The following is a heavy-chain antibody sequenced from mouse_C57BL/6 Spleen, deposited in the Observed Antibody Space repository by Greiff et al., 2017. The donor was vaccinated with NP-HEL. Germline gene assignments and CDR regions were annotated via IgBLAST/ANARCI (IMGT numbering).Heavy chain of an antibody. Sequence: EVKLVESGPGLVKPSQSLSLTCSVTGYSITSGYYWNWIRQFPGNKLEWMGYISYDGSNNYNPSLKNRISITRDTSKNQFFLKLNSVTTEDTATYYCARLTMVPFAYWGQGTLVTVSA. D-gene: IGHD1-1*02. J-gene: IGHJ3*01. CDR1: GYSITSGYY. CDR3: ARLTMVPFAY. CDR2: ISYDGSN. V-gene: IGHV3-6*01.